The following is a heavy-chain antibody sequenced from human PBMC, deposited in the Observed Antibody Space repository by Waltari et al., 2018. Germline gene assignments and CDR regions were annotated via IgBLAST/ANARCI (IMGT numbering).Heavy chain of an antibody. D-gene: IGHD3-10*01. CDR1: GGTFSSYA. J-gene: IGHJ3*02. Sequence: QVPLVQSGAEGKKPGSSVKVSCTASGGTFSSYAISWVRQAPGQGLEWMGGIIPIFGTANYAQKFQGRVTITADESTSTAYMELSSLRSEDTAVYYCARERSVDYYGSGSFDAFDIWGQGTMVTVSS. V-gene: IGHV1-69*13. CDR2: IIPIFGTA. CDR3: ARERSVDYYGSGSFDAFDI.